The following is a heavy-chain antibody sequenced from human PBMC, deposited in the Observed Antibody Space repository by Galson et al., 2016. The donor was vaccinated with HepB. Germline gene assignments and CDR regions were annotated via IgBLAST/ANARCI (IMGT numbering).Heavy chain of an antibody. CDR1: GFSFSSYW. Sequence: SLRLSCAASGFSFSSYWMSWVRQAPGKGLEWVANIKQDGSEKYYVDSVKGRFTISRDNAKNSLYLQMNSLRAEDTAVYYCARDHGASGYDYQYYYYMDVWGKGTTVTVSS. J-gene: IGHJ6*03. D-gene: IGHD5-12*01. CDR3: ARDHGASGYDYQYYYYMDV. CDR2: IKQDGSEK. V-gene: IGHV3-7*03.